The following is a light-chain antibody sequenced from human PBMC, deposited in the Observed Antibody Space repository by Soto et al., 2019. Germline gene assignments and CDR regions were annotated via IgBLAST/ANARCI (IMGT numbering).Light chain of an antibody. CDR3: MQSTHLPPT. CDR1: QSLLHITGETF. V-gene: IGKV2D-29*02. J-gene: IGKJ5*01. Sequence: DVVMTQTPLSLSVAPGQPASISCKSSQSLLHITGETFLFWYLQKPGQSPQLLIYDVSTRVTGVPDRFSGSGSGTDFTLEISRVETDDVCIYYCMQSTHLPPTFGQATRLGIE. CDR2: DVS.